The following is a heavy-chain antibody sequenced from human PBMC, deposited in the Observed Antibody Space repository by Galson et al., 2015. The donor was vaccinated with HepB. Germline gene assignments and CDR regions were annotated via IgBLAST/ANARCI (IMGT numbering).Heavy chain of an antibody. J-gene: IGHJ6*02. V-gene: IGHV5-51*01. Sequence: QSGAEVTKPGESLKISCKGSGYSFTSFWIGWVRQMPGKGLEWMGIIYPGDSDIRYSPSFQGQITISADKSISTAYLQWSSLKASDTAMYYCARYQDYDSSGYYYERCFYYYGMDVWVQGTTVTVSS. CDR2: IYPGDSDI. CDR3: ARYQDYDSSGYYYERCFYYYGMDV. D-gene: IGHD3-22*01. CDR1: GYSFTSFW.